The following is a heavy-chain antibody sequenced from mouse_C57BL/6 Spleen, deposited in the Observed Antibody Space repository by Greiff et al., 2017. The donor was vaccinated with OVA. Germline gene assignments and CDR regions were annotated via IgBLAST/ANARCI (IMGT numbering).Heavy chain of an antibody. CDR2: ISSGSSTI. J-gene: IGHJ1*03. Sequence: EVQGVESGGGLVKPGGSLKLSCAASGFTFSDYGMHWVRQAPEKGLEWVAYISSGSSTIYYADTVKGRFTISRDNAKNTLFLQMTSLRAEDTAMYYCARIDYDYDGYFDVWGTGTTVTVAS. CDR3: ARIDYDYDGYFDV. CDR1: GFTFSDYG. V-gene: IGHV5-17*01. D-gene: IGHD2-4*01.